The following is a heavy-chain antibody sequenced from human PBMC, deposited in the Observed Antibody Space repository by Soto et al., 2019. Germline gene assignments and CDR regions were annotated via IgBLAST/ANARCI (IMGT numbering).Heavy chain of an antibody. CDR1: GFTFSNYA. Sequence: QVQLVESGGGVVQPGRSLRVSCAASGFTFSNYAMHWVRQAPGKGLEWVAVVSYDGSKQFYADSVEGRFTISRDSSKSTLYLHMDNLRDEDTAVYYCARDLVYYYDNIGYYNFDYWGQGTLVTVSS. CDR3: ARDLVYYYDNIGYYNFDY. V-gene: IGHV3-30-3*01. D-gene: IGHD3-22*01. J-gene: IGHJ4*02. CDR2: VSYDGSKQ.